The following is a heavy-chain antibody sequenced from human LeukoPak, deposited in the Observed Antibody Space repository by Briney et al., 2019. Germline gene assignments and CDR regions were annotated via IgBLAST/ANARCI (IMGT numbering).Heavy chain of an antibody. CDR2: INHSGST. J-gene: IGHJ5*02. Sequence: SETLSLTCAVYGGSFSGYYWSWIRQPPRKGLEWIAEINHSGSTNYNPSLKSRVTISVDTAKNQFSLKLSSVTAADTAVYYCARLHPERNSSGWYGWFDPWGQGTLVTVSS. CDR1: GGSFSGYY. V-gene: IGHV4-34*01. D-gene: IGHD6-19*01. CDR3: ARLHPERNSSGWYGWFDP.